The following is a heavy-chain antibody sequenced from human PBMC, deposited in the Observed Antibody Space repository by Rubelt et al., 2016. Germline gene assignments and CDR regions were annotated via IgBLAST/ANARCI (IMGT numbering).Heavy chain of an antibody. D-gene: IGHD3-3*01. V-gene: IGHV4-39*07. Sequence: QLQVEESGPGLVKPSETLSLTCSVSGGSIRSATSYWGWIRQPPGKGLEWIGSIHYSGSTYDNPSLTSRVTISVDTSKNPFSLKVNAVTAADTAVYYCARGKYDFYGMDVWGQGTTVTVSS. CDR1: GGSIRSATSY. CDR2: IHYSGST. J-gene: IGHJ6*02. CDR3: ARGKYDFYGMDV.